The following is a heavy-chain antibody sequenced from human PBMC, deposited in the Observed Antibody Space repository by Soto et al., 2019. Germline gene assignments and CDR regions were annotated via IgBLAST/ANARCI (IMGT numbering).Heavy chain of an antibody. Sequence: EVQLVESGGGLIQPGGSLRLSCAASGFTVSSNYMSWVRQAPGKGLEWVSVIYSGGSTYYADSVKGRFTISRDNSKNTLYLQMNSLRAEDTAVYYCAREPSGYSHRYFDYWGQGTLVTVSS. CDR3: AREPSGYSHRYFDY. J-gene: IGHJ4*02. CDR2: IYSGGST. CDR1: GFTVSSNY. D-gene: IGHD5-18*01. V-gene: IGHV3-53*01.